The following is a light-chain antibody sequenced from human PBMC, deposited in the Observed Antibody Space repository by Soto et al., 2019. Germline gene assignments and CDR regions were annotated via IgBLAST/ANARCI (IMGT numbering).Light chain of an antibody. CDR1: QGIRNY. CDR3: QQSYSTPWT. J-gene: IGKJ1*01. CDR2: AAF. Sequence: DIQLTQSPSFLSASLGDRVTITCRASQGIRNYLAWYQQKPGRAPKLLIYAAFILQSGVPSRFSGSGSGTEFTLTISSLQPEDSATYYCQQSYSTPWTFCQGTKVEIK. V-gene: IGKV1-9*01.